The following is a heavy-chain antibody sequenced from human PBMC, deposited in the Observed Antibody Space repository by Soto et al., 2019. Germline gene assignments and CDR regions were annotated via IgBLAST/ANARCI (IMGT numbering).Heavy chain of an antibody. CDR3: ARAPVGLWYFDL. J-gene: IGHJ2*01. D-gene: IGHD2-15*01. CDR1: GGTFSSYA. Sequence: ASVKVSCKASGGTFSSYAISWVRQAPGQGLEWMGGIIPIFGTANYAQKFQGRVTITADESTSTAYMELSSLRPEDTAVYYCARAPVGLWYFDLWGRGTMVTVYS. V-gene: IGHV1-69*13. CDR2: IIPIFGTA.